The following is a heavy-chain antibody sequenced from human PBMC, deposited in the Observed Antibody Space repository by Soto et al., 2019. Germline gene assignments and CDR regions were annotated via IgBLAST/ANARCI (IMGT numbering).Heavy chain of an antibody. CDR1: GFTFSSYG. CDR2: IWYDGSNK. D-gene: IGHD2-2*01. V-gene: IGHV3-33*01. J-gene: IGHJ6*02. CDR3: ARAPPAEVPAAIFYYYYGMDV. Sequence: GGSLRLSCAASGFTFSSYGMHWVRQAPGKGLEWVAVIWYDGSNKYYADSVKGRFTISRDNSKNTLYLQMNSLIAEDTAVYYCARAPPAEVPAAIFYYYYGMDVWGQGTTVTVSS.